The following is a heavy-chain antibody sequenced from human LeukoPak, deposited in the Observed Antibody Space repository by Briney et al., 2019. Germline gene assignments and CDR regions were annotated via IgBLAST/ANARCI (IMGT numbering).Heavy chain of an antibody. V-gene: IGHV3-30*03. Sequence: GGSLRLSCAASGFTFSSYGMHWVRQAPGKGLEWVAVISYDGSNKYYADSVKGRFTISRDNSKNTLHLQMNSLRAEDTAVYYCARDGRQWLAQGCFDYWGQGTLVTVSS. D-gene: IGHD6-19*01. CDR2: ISYDGSNK. CDR1: GFTFSSYG. J-gene: IGHJ4*02. CDR3: ARDGRQWLAQGCFDY.